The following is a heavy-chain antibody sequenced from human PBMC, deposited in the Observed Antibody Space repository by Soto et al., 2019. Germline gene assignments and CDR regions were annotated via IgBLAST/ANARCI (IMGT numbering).Heavy chain of an antibody. CDR2: INPNSGGT. CDR3: ARGPIRRFGEFLGRAFDI. Sequence: ASVKVSCKASGYTFTGYYMHWVRQAPGQGLEWMGWINPNSGGTNYAQKFQGWVTMTRDTSISTAYMELSRLRSDDTAVYYCARGPIRRFGEFLGRAFDIWGQGTMVTVSS. CDR1: GYTFTGYY. J-gene: IGHJ3*02. V-gene: IGHV1-2*04. D-gene: IGHD3-10*01.